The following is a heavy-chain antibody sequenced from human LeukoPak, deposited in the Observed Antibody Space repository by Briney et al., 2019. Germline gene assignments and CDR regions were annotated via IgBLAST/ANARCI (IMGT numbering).Heavy chain of an antibody. V-gene: IGHV3-23*01. CDR1: GFTFSSYA. J-gene: IGHJ4*02. CDR3: ASCVDTYYYGSGSYTPPDY. CDR2: ISDTGGST. D-gene: IGHD3-10*01. Sequence: GGSLRLSYAASGFTFSSYAMSWVRQAPGKGLEWVSAISDTGGSTYYADSVKGRFTISRDNSKNTLYLQMNSLRAEDTAVYYCASCVDTYYYGSGSYTPPDYWGQGTLVTVSS.